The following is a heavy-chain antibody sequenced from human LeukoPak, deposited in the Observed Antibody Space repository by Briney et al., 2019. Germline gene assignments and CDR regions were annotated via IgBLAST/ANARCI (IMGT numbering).Heavy chain of an antibody. V-gene: IGHV3-48*03. CDR2: ISSGGSTI. J-gene: IGHJ6*03. CDR1: GFTFSSFE. D-gene: IGHD1-7*01. Sequence: GSLRLSCAASGFTFSSFEMKWVRQAPGKGLEWVSYISSGGSTIYYADSVKGRFTISRDNAKNSLYLQMNSLRAEDTAVYYCARAVESYNWNYHPRYMDVWGKGTTVTVSS. CDR3: ARAVESYNWNYHPRYMDV.